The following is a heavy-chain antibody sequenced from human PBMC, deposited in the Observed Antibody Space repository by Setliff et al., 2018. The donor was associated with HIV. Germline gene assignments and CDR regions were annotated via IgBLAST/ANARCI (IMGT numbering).Heavy chain of an antibody. CDR2: ISIGSGGAI. CDR3: AADSGLDYWSGRGFDY. V-gene: IGHV3-21*01. J-gene: IGHJ4*02. CDR1: GFTFRNYK. Sequence: GGSLRLSCAASGFTFRNYKFNWVRQAPGRGLEWVSSISIGSGGAIDYADSVQGRFTISRDNSKNSLYLQMNSLRAEDTAVYYCAADSGLDYWSGRGFDYWGQGTLVTVSS. D-gene: IGHD3-3*01.